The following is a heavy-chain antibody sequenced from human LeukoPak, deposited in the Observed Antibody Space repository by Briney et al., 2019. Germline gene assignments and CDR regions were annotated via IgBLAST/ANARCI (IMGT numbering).Heavy chain of an antibody. CDR2: INSDGSST. D-gene: IGHD6-19*01. J-gene: IGHJ4*02. CDR1: GFTFSSYW. CDR3: ARIGYSSSCLDY. V-gene: IGHV3-74*01. Sequence: GGSLRLSCAASGFTFSSYWMHWVRQAPGKGLVWVSRINSDGSSTNYADSVKGRFTISRDNAKNTLYLQMNSLRAEDTAVYYCARIGYSSSCLDYWGQGTLVTVSS.